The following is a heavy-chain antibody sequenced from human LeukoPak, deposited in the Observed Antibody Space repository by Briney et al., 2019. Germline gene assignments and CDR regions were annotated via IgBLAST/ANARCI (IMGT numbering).Heavy chain of an antibody. CDR2: IYHSGST. CDR3: ARVGRFLEWLFDY. D-gene: IGHD3-3*01. V-gene: IGHV4-4*02. CDR1: GDSISSSNW. J-gene: IGHJ4*02. Sequence: PSETLSLTCAVSGDSISSSNWWSWVRQSPGKGLEWIGEIYHSGSTNYNPSLKSRLTISIDKSKNQFSLKLNSVTAADTAVYYCARVGRFLEWLFDYWGQGTLVTVSS.